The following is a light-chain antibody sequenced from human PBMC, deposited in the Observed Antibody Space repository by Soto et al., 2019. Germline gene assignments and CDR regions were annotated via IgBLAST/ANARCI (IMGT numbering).Light chain of an antibody. CDR1: SSKIGSNT. J-gene: IGLJ1*01. Sequence: QSVLTQPPPASGTPGQRVTISFFGSSSKIGSNTVNWYQQLPGTAPKLLIYSNNQRPSGVPDRFSGSKSGTSASLAISGLQSEDEADYYCAAWDDSLNGHYVFGTGTKVTVL. CDR2: SNN. CDR3: AAWDDSLNGHYV. V-gene: IGLV1-44*01.